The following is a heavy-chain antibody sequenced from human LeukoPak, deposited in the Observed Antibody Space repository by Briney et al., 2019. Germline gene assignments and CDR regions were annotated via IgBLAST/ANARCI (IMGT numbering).Heavy chain of an antibody. V-gene: IGHV4-31*03. D-gene: IGHD2-15*01. Sequence: SETLSLTCTVSGDSISSGGHYWSWIRQHPGKGLEWIGYIYYTGSTYYNPSLKSRVTISVDKSKILFSLKLSSVTAADTAIYYCARDQVVGDRTGNVDVWGQGTTVTVSS. CDR2: IYYTGST. CDR3: ARDQVVGDRTGNVDV. CDR1: GDSISSGGHY. J-gene: IGHJ6*02.